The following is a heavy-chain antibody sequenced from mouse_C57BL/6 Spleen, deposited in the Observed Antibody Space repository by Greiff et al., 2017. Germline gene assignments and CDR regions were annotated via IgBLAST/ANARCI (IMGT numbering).Heavy chain of an antibody. D-gene: IGHD2-10*01. Sequence: VQLQQSGAELARPGASVKLSCKASGYTFTSYGISWVKQRTGQGLEWIGEIYPRSGNTYYNEKFKGKATLTADKSSSTAYMELRSLTSEDSAVYFCARNLLGYAMDYWGHGTSVTVSS. CDR2: IYPRSGNT. V-gene: IGHV1-81*01. CDR1: GYTFTSYG. CDR3: ARNLLGYAMDY. J-gene: IGHJ4*01.